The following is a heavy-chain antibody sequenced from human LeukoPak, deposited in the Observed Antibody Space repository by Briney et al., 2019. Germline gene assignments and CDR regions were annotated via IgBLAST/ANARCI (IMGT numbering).Heavy chain of an antibody. V-gene: IGHV3-23*01. CDR2: ISGSGGST. CDR3: AKDRSCSGSGCNVGS. Sequence: GGSLRLSCAASGFTFSSFAMSWVRQAPGKGLEWVSAISGSGGSTFYADSVKGWFTIPRDNSKNTLFLQMNGLRAEDTAVYYCAKDRSCSGSGCNVGSWGQGTMVTVSS. CDR1: GFTFSSFA. J-gene: IGHJ3*01. D-gene: IGHD2-2*01.